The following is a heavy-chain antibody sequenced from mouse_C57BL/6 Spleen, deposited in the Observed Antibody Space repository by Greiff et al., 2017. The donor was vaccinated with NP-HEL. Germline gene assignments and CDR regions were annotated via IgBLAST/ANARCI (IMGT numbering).Heavy chain of an antibody. CDR3: ARPYYSNYVSFAY. V-gene: IGHV5-17*01. J-gene: IGHJ3*01. Sequence: VQLKESGGGLVKPGGSLKLSCAASGFTFSDYGMHWVRQAPEKGLEWVAYISSGSSTIYYADTVKGRFTISRDNAKNTLFLQMTSLRSEDTAMYYCARPYYSNYVSFAYWGQVTLVTVSA. CDR2: ISSGSSTI. CDR1: GFTFSDYG. D-gene: IGHD2-5*01.